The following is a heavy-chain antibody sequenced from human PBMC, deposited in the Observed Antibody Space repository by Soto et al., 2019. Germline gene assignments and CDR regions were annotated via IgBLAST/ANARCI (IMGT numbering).Heavy chain of an antibody. V-gene: IGHV4-59*01. D-gene: IGHD2-15*01. Sequence: SETLSLTCTVSGGSISSYYWSWIRQPPGKGLEWIGYIYYSGSTNYNPSLKSRVTISVDTSKNQFSLKLSSVTAADTAVYYCARGEYCSGGSCYSPIWFWDYYYMDVWGKGTTVTVSS. CDR3: ARGEYCSGGSCYSPIWFWDYYYMDV. CDR1: GGSISSYY. J-gene: IGHJ6*03. CDR2: IYYSGST.